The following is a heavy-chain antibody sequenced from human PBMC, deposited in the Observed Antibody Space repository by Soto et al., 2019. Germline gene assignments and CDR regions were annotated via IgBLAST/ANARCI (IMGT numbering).Heavy chain of an antibody. CDR3: ARTSWRGYFQADY. J-gene: IGHJ4*02. D-gene: IGHD3-3*01. CDR1: GFTFSTYS. V-gene: IGHV3-48*04. Sequence: TGGSLRLSCVASGFTFSTYSMNWVRQAPGKGLEWISYISSSSSTTYADSVKGRFTISRDNAKNSLYLQMNSLRDEDTAVYYCARTSWRGYFQADYWGQGTLVTVSS. CDR2: ISSSSST.